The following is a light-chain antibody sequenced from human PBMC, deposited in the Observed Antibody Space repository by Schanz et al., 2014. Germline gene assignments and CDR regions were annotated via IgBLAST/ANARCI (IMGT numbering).Light chain of an antibody. CDR1: QSIKNNY. CDR2: GAS. CDR3: HQYGISPFT. V-gene: IGKV3-20*01. J-gene: IGKJ3*01. Sequence: EIVLTQSPGSLSLSPGERVTLSCRASQSIKNNYLAWFQQKPGQAPRLLIYGASSRATGIPDRFSGSGSGTDFTLTISRLEPEDFAVYYCHQYGISPFTFGPGTKVDIK.